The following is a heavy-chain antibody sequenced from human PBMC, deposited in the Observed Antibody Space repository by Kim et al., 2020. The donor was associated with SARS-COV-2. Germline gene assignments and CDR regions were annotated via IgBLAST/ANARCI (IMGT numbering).Heavy chain of an antibody. D-gene: IGHD3-22*01. J-gene: IGHJ3*02. Sequence: NPYLKSRCTIEVDTSKSQFSLKLSSLTAADTAVYYCARSRGYYYRDAFDIWGQGTMVTVSS. CDR3: ARSRGYYYRDAFDI. V-gene: IGHV4-34*01.